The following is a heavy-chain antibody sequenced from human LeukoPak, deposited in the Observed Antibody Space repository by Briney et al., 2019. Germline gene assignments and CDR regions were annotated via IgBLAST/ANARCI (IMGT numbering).Heavy chain of an antibody. CDR3: AGADYGGNSDDFDY. Sequence: ASVKVSCKASGYTFTSYGISWVRQAPGQGLEWMGWISAYNGNTNYAQKLQGRVTMTTDTSTSTAYMELRSLRSDDTAVYYCAGADYGGNSDDFDYWGQGTLVTVSS. V-gene: IGHV1-18*01. J-gene: IGHJ4*02. CDR2: ISAYNGNT. D-gene: IGHD4-17*01. CDR1: GYTFTSYG.